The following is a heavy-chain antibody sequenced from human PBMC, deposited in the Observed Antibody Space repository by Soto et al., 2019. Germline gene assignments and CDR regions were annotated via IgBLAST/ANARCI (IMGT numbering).Heavy chain of an antibody. V-gene: IGHV1-2*02. D-gene: IGHD3-10*01. CDR2: INPNSGGT. Sequence: RASVKVSCKASGYTFTGYYMHWVRQAPGQGLEWMGWINPNSGGTNYAQKFQGRVTMTRDTSISTAYMELSRLRSDDTAVYYCASGSPVRDYYGMDVSGQGTTVTVSS. J-gene: IGHJ6*02. CDR3: ASGSPVRDYYGMDV. CDR1: GYTFTGYY.